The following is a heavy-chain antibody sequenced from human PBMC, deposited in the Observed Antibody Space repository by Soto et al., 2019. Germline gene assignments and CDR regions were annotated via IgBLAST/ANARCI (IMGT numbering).Heavy chain of an antibody. V-gene: IGHV1-24*01. CDR2: LDPDNDET. Sequence: ASVKVSCKVSGYSLTELSMHWVRQASGKGLEWMGGLDPDNDETIYAQKFQGRVTMTEDTSADTAYMELSSLRSEDTAVYYCATAVGLMGSTTAFDIWGPGTKVNVSS. J-gene: IGHJ3*02. CDR3: ATAVGLMGSTTAFDI. CDR1: GYSLTELS. D-gene: IGHD2-8*01.